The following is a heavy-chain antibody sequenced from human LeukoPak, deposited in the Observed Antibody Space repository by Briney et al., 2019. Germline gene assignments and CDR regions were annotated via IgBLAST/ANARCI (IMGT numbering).Heavy chain of an antibody. CDR1: GDSISGNY. V-gene: IGHV4-59*08. D-gene: IGHD5-24*01. CDR2: IYYSGST. Sequence: KSSETLSLTCTVSGDSISGNYWTWIRQPPGKGLEWIGYIYYSGSTNYNASLKSRVTISVDTSKNQFSLKLSSVTAADTAVYYCARLGDGDNLRYLDYWGQGTLVTVSS. CDR3: ARLGDGDNLRYLDY. J-gene: IGHJ4*02.